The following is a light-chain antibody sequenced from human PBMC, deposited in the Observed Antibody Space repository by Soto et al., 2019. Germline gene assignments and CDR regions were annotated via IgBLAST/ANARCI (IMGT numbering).Light chain of an antibody. J-gene: IGKJ1*01. CDR1: QSISSY. Sequence: DIQMTQSPSSLSASVGDRVTITCRASQSISSYLNWYQQKPGKAPKLLIYAASSLQSGVPSRFSGSGSGTDFTLTISSLQPEDFATYYCQQSYSTPQTFGQGTNVEFK. CDR2: AAS. CDR3: QQSYSTPQT. V-gene: IGKV1-39*01.